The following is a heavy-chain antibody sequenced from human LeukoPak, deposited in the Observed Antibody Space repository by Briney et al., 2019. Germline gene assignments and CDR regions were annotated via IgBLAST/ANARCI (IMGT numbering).Heavy chain of an antibody. J-gene: IGHJ5*02. CDR2: IYHSGST. Sequence: SETLSLTCTVSGYSISSGYYWGWIRQPPGKGLEWIGSIYHSGSTYYNPSLKSRVTISVDTSKNQFSLKLSSETAADTAVYYCARKAGGFGELSSEWFDPWGQGTLVTVSS. CDR3: ARKAGGFGELSSEWFDP. V-gene: IGHV4-38-2*02. CDR1: GYSISSGYY. D-gene: IGHD3-10*01.